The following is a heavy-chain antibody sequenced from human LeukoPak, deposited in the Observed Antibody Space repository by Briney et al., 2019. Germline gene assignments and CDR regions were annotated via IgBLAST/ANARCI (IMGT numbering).Heavy chain of an antibody. CDR1: GYTFTGYY. Sequence: ASVKVSCKASGYTFTGYYMHWVRQAPGQGLEWMGWINPNSGGTNYAQKFQGRVTMTRDTSISTAYMELSRLRSDDTAVYYCARARQWLPEEGYDYWDQGTLVTVSS. CDR3: ARARQWLPEEGYDY. CDR2: INPNSGGT. J-gene: IGHJ4*02. D-gene: IGHD6-19*01. V-gene: IGHV1-2*02.